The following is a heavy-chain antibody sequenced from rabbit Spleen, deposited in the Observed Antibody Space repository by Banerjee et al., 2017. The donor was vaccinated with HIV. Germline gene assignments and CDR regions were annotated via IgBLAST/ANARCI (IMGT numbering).Heavy chain of an antibody. J-gene: IGHJ6*01. CDR3: TRGGPGNVWSMGYCAL. CDR2: IYTVSGGT. D-gene: IGHD3-1*01. V-gene: IGHV1S45*01. CDR1: GFSFSSSYV. Sequence: QEQLVESGGDLVKPGASLTLTCTASGFSFSSSYVMCWVRQAPGKGLEWIACIYTVSGGTYYANWAKGRFTITRSTSLNTVTLQLNSLTAADTASYFCTRGGPGNVWSMGYCALWGPGTLVTVS.